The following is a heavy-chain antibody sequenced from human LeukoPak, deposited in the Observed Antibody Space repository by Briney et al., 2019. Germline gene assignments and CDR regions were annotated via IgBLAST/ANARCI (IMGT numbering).Heavy chain of an antibody. J-gene: IGHJ4*02. CDR3: ARGHPYYDSSGYYPGD. CDR1: GFTFSSYS. Sequence: AGSLRLSCAASGFTFSSYSMNWVRQAPGKGLEWVSSISSSSSYIYYADSVKGRFTISRDNAKNSLYLQMNSLRAEDTAVYYCARGHPYYDSSGYYPGDWGQGTLVTVSS. V-gene: IGHV3-21*01. D-gene: IGHD3-22*01. CDR2: ISSSSSYI.